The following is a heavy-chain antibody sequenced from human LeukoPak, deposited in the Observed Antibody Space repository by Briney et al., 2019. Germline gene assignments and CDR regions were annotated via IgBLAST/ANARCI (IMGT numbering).Heavy chain of an antibody. J-gene: IGHJ4*02. V-gene: IGHV5-51*01. Sequence: GEPLKISFKASGYIFTSYWIGWVRQMPGKGREWMGIIDPSDSETRYTPSFQGQVTISVDKSLTTAYLQWSSLKASDTAMYYCARQTAMGRSGDYWGQGTLVTVSS. D-gene: IGHD5-18*01. CDR2: IDPSDSET. CDR1: GYIFTSYW. CDR3: ARQTAMGRSGDY.